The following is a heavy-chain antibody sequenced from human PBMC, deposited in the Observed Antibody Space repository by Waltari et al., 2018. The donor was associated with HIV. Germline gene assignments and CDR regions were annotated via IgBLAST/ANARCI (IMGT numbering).Heavy chain of an antibody. J-gene: IGHJ5*02. D-gene: IGHD3-3*01. CDR3: ARVQYYDFWSGRNWFDP. CDR2: IYYSGST. CDR1: GVSTRRGCYY. V-gene: IGHV4-31*03. Sequence: QVQLQESGPGLVKPSQTLSLTCIVSGVSTRRGCYYWSWITTHPGKGLEWLGYIYYSGSTYYNPSLKSRVTISVDTSKNQFSLKLSSVTAADTAVYYCARVQYYDFWSGRNWFDPWGQGTLVTVSS.